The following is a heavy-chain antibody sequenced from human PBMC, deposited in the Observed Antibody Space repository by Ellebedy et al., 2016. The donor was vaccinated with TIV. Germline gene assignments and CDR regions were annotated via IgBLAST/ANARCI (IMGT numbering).Heavy chain of an antibody. V-gene: IGHV3-23*01. Sequence: GESQKISXAASGFPFSSYAMSWVRQPPGKGLEWVSSISDSGGNTYYADSVRGRFTFSRDNSKNTLYLQMNSLRAEDTAVYYCAKGWLGAGAGTDFDYWGRGTLVTVSS. CDR1: GFPFSSYA. D-gene: IGHD6-13*01. CDR3: AKGWLGAGAGTDFDY. J-gene: IGHJ4*02. CDR2: ISDSGGNT.